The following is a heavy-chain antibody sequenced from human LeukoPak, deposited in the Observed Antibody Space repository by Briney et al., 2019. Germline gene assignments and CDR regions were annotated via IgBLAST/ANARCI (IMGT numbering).Heavy chain of an antibody. CDR1: GGSISSGGYY. D-gene: IGHD2-2*02. CDR2: IYYSGGT. V-gene: IGHV4-31*03. Sequence: SQTLSLTCTVSGGSISSGGYYWSWIRQHPGKGLEWIGYIYYSGGTYYNPSLKSRVTISVDTSKNQFSLKLSSVTAADTAVYYCARATCSSTSCYTGGNWFDPWGQGTLVTVSS. CDR3: ARATCSSTSCYTGGNWFDP. J-gene: IGHJ5*02.